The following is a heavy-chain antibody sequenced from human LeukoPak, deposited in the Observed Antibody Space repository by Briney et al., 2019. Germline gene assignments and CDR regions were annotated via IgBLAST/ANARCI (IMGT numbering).Heavy chain of an antibody. CDR1: ARSFSSYW. Sequence: AESLRLSCTVSARSFSSYWMSWVRQAPGKGLEWEGNINEDGSEKYYVDSVKGRLTISRDNAKNSLYMQMNSLRAEDTAVYYCAREVPVPTELGYWGQGTLVTVSS. CDR3: AREVPVPTELGY. V-gene: IGHV3-7*01. D-gene: IGHD4-17*01. CDR2: INEDGSEK. J-gene: IGHJ4*02.